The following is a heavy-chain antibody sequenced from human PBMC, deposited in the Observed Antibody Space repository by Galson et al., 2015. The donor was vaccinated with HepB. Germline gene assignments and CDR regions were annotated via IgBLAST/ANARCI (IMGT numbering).Heavy chain of an antibody. J-gene: IGHJ4*02. Sequence: SCKASGYTFTGYYMHWVRQAPGQGLEWMGWINPNSGGTNYAQKFQGRVTMTRDTSISTAYMELSRLRSDDTAVYYCARFCSSTSCPDYWGQGTLVTVSS. CDR3: ARFCSSTSCPDY. V-gene: IGHV1-2*02. D-gene: IGHD2-2*01. CDR1: GYTFTGYY. CDR2: INPNSGGT.